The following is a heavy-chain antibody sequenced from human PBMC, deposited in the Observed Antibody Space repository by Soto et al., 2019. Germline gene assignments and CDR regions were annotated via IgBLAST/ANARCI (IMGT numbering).Heavy chain of an antibody. Sequence: GGSLRLSCAASGFTFSDYGMHWVRQASGKGLEWVAVIWYDESNKYYADSVKGRFTISRDNSKNTLYLQMNSLRAEDTAVYYCARGYYSGSGVFDYWGQGTLVTVSS. CDR3: ARGYYSGSGVFDY. D-gene: IGHD3-10*01. CDR1: GFTFSDYG. CDR2: IWYDESNK. J-gene: IGHJ4*02. V-gene: IGHV3-33*01.